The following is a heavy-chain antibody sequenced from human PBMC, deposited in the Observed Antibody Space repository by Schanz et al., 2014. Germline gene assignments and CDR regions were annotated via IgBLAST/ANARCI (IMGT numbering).Heavy chain of an antibody. CDR3: ARDQSPYTNSSDVRYFDY. CDR2: ISPYTGNT. CDR1: GYTFISYG. D-gene: IGHD6-6*01. J-gene: IGHJ4*02. Sequence: QVQLVQSGAEVKKPGASVKVSCKASGYTFISYGIKWVRQAPGQGLEWMGWISPYTGNTHYFDKMEGRVTMTTDTSTSTSYMELTSLRSDDTAVYYCARDQSPYTNSSDVRYFDYWGQGSLVTGSS. V-gene: IGHV1-18*01.